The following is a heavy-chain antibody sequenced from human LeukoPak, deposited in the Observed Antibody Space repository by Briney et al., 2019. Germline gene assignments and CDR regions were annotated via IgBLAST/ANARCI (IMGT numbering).Heavy chain of an antibody. CDR3: ARDNKQSLAKYYYYYMDV. Sequence: PSETLSLTCSVSGGSIRSGDYYWSWIRQAPGKGLEWIGYIYYSGSTYYNPSLKSRVTISVDTSKNQFSLKLSSVTAADTAVYYCARDNKQSLAKYYYYYMDVWGKGTTVTVSS. J-gene: IGHJ6*03. CDR1: GGSIRSGDYY. CDR2: IYYSGST. V-gene: IGHV4-30-4*08. D-gene: IGHD6-19*01.